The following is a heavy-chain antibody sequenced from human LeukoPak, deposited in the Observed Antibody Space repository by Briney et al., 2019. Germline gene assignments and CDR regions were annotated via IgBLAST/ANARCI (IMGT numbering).Heavy chain of an antibody. CDR1: GFTFSSHG. V-gene: IGHV3-23*01. CDR2: IRGTGDST. J-gene: IGHJ4*02. Sequence: GGSLRLSCAASGFTFSSHGMHWVRQAPGKGLEWVSTIRGTGDSTHYADSVKGRFIISRDKSKNMLYLQMNGLRAEDTAIYYCAKGQELDDGVFDSWGQGTLVTVSS. D-gene: IGHD1-1*01. CDR3: AKGQELDDGVFDS.